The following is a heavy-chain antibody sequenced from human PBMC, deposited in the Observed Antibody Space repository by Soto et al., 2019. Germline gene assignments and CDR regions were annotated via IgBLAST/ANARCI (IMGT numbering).Heavy chain of an antibody. V-gene: IGHV1-18*01. D-gene: IGHD3-22*01. CDR2: ISAYNGNT. CDR1: GYTFTSYG. Sequence: ASVKVSCKASGYTFTSYGISWVRQAPGQGLEWMGWISAYNGNTNYAQKLQGRVTMTTDTSTSTAYMELRSLRSDDTAVYYCARDGNYYDSSGYYGQGWFDPWGQGTLVTV. CDR3: ARDGNYYDSSGYYGQGWFDP. J-gene: IGHJ5*02.